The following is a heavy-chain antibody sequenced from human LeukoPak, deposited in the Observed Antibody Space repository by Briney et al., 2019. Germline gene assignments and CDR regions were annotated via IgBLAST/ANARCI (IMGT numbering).Heavy chain of an antibody. CDR3: ARGVYIAAAQYGY. Sequence: SETLSLTCTVSGGSMSSYYWSWIRQPPGKGLEWIGYIYYSGTTNYNPSLKSRVAISVDTSKNQFSLKLRSVTAADTAVYYCARGVYIAAAQYGYWGQGTLVTVPS. J-gene: IGHJ4*02. CDR2: IYYSGTT. D-gene: IGHD6-13*01. CDR1: GGSMSSYY. V-gene: IGHV4-59*01.